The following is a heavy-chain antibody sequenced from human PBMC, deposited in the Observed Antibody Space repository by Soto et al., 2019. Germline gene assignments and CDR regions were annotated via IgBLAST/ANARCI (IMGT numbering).Heavy chain of an antibody. CDR1: GGSFSGYY. D-gene: IGHD5-12*01. CDR2: INHSRST. Sequence: PSETLSLTCAVYGGSFSGYYWSWIRQPPGKGLEWIGEINHSRSTNYNPSLKSRVTISVDTSKNQFSLTVTSVTAADTAVYYCARQIVARETFDYGGQGTLVTVSA. J-gene: IGHJ4*02. V-gene: IGHV4-34*01. CDR3: ARQIVARETFDY.